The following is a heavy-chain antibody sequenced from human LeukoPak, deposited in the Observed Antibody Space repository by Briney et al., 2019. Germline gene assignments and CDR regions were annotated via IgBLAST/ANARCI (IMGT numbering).Heavy chain of an antibody. Sequence: PGGSLRLSCAASGFTFDDYGLSWVRQAPGKGLEWVPGINWNGGSTGYADSVKGRFTISRDNAKNSLYLQMNSLRAEDTALYYCARGRTYYYDSSGYPWDYWGQGTLVTVSS. V-gene: IGHV3-20*04. D-gene: IGHD3-22*01. CDR2: INWNGGST. CDR3: ARGRTYYYDSSGYPWDY. J-gene: IGHJ4*02. CDR1: GFTFDDYG.